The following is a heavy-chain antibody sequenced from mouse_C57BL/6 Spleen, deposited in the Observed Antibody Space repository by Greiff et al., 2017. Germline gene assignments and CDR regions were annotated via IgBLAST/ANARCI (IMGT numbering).Heavy chain of an antibody. CDR1: GYTFTDYN. Sequence: EVQLQQSGPELVKPGASVKMSCKASGYTFTDYNMHWVKQSHGKSLEWIGYINPNNGGTSYNQKFKGKATLTVNKSSSTAYMELRSLTSEDSAVYYCARGAYGSSYWFAYWGQGTLVTVSA. V-gene: IGHV1-22*01. CDR3: ARGAYGSSYWFAY. J-gene: IGHJ3*01. D-gene: IGHD1-1*01. CDR2: INPNNGGT.